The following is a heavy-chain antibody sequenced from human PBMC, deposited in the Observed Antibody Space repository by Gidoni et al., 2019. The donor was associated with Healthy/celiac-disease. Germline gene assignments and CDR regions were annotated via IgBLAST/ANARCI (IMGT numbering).Heavy chain of an antibody. D-gene: IGHD6-13*01. V-gene: IGHV2-70*15. CDR1: GFSLSTSGMC. CDR3: ARTGGSIAAAPHGMDV. Sequence: QVTLRESGPALVKPTQTLTLTCTFSGFSLSTSGMCVSWIRQPPGKALEWLARIDWDDDKYYSTSLKTRLTISKDTSKNQVVLTMTNMDPVDTATYYCARTGGSIAAAPHGMDVWGQGTTVTVSS. J-gene: IGHJ6*02. CDR2: IDWDDDK.